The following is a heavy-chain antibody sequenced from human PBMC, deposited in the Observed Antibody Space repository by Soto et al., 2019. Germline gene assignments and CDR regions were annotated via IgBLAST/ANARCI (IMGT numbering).Heavy chain of an antibody. CDR1: GFSLSTSGVG. J-gene: IGHJ4*02. V-gene: IGHV2-5*02. CDR2: IYWDDDK. D-gene: IGHD4-17*01. CDR3: AHRQWDYGDYGEFDY. Sequence: SGPTLVNPTPTLTLTCTFSGFSLSTSGVGVGWIRQPPGKALEWLAVIYWDDDKRYSPSLKSRLTITKDTSKNQVVLTMTNMDPVDTATYFCAHRQWDYGDYGEFDYWGQGTLVTVSS.